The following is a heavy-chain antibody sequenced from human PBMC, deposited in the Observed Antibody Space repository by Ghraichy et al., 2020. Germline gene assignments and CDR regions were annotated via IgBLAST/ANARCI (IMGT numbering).Heavy chain of an antibody. J-gene: IGHJ6*02. CDR1: GGSVSSGSYY. CDR3: AGGMAGYCSSTSCYATYYYYGMDV. Sequence: SETLSLTCTVSGGSVSSGSYYWSWIRQPPGKGLEWIGYIYYSGSTNYNPSLKSRVTISVDTSKNQLSLKLSSVTAAETAVYYCAGGMAGYCSSTSCYATYYYYGMDVWGQGTTVTVSS. V-gene: IGHV4-61*01. CDR2: IYYSGST. D-gene: IGHD2-2*01.